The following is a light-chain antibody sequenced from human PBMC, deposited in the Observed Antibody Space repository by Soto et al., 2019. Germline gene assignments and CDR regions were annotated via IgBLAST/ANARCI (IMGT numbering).Light chain of an antibody. CDR1: QSISNW. V-gene: IGKV1-5*03. Sequence: DIQMTQSPSTLSASVGDRVTITCRASQSISNWLAWYQQKPGKAPKVLIYKASSLESGVPPRFSGSRSGTELHLTISGLTRDDAATYYCQQYDSYCTFGQGTKVEIK. CDR2: KAS. CDR3: QQYDSYCT. J-gene: IGKJ1*01.